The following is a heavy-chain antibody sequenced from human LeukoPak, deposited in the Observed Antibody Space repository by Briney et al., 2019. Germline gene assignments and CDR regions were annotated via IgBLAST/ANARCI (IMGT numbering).Heavy chain of an antibody. Sequence: GGSLRLSCAASGFTVITNDMTWVRQAPGKGLEWVSLLYSDGNTKYADSVQGRFTISRDNSKNTLYLEMNSLRPDDTAVYYCARGVEPLAANTLAYWGQGTLVTVSS. D-gene: IGHD1-14*01. CDR1: GFTVITND. J-gene: IGHJ4*02. CDR3: ARGVEPLAANTLAY. V-gene: IGHV3-53*01. CDR2: LYSDGNT.